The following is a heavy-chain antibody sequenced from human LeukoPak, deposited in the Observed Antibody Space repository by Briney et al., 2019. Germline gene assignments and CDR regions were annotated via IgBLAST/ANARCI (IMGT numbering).Heavy chain of an antibody. CDR2: ISYDGSNK. Sequence: GGSLRLSCATSGFTFSGSAMHWVRQAPGKGLEWVAVISYDGSNKYYADSVKGRFTISRDNSKNTLYLQMNSLRAEDTAVYYCARAYYDSSGYRSGGPFDIWGQGTMVTVSS. J-gene: IGHJ3*02. V-gene: IGHV3-30-3*01. CDR1: GFTFSGSA. D-gene: IGHD3-22*01. CDR3: ARAYYDSSGYRSGGPFDI.